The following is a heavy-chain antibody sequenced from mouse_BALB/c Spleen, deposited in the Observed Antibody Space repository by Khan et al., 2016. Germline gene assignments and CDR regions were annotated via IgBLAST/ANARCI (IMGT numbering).Heavy chain of an antibody. CDR1: GYSITSDYA. V-gene: IGHV3-2*02. CDR2: ISYSGST. J-gene: IGHJ3*01. D-gene: IGHD2-2*01. CDR3: ARCFGYRGFAY. Sequence: EVQLQESGPGLVKPSQSLSLTCTVTGYSITSDYAWNWIRQFPGNKLEWMGYISYSGSTYYNPSLKSRVSITRDTSKNQVFLQLNFVTTEDTATYYCARCFGYRGFAYWGQGTLVTVSA.